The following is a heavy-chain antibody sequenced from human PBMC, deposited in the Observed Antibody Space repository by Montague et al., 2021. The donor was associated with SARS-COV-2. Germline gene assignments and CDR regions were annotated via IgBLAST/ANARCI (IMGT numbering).Heavy chain of an antibody. CDR2: IFHSGTI. Sequence: SETLSLTCRVSGDSISTSTWWTWVRQTPGKGLEWIGEIFHSGTISYNPSLKSRVSISVDKSNNQFSLRLTSLIAADTAVYYCATLSRRTAAGTRGYFGLDVWGQGTTVVVSS. V-gene: IGHV4-4*02. D-gene: IGHD6-13*01. CDR3: ATLSRRTAAGTRGYFGLDV. CDR1: GDSISTSTW. J-gene: IGHJ6*02.